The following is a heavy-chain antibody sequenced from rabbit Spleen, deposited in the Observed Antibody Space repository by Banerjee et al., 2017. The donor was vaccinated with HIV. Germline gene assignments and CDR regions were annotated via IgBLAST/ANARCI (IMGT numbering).Heavy chain of an antibody. D-gene: IGHD4-2*01. V-gene: IGHV1S39*01. CDR2: IDTNDGDT. CDR3: ARNYVNAFDP. CDR1: GFDFSHYG. Sequence: QEQLKETGGGLVQPGGSLTLSCKASGFDFSHYGVSWVRQAPGKGLEWIGYIDTNDGDTDYANWPKGRFTISKTSSTTVTLQMTSLTAADTATYFCARNYVNAFDPWGPGTLVTVS. J-gene: IGHJ2*01.